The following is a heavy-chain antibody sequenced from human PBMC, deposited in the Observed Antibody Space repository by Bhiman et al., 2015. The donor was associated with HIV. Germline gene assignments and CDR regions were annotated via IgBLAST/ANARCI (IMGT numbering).Heavy chain of an antibody. Sequence: QVQLVESGGGVVQPGGSLRLSCAASGFTFRTYGMHWVRQAPGKGLEWVAFIRFDGTNKYYADSVKGRFTISRDNSKNTLYLQMNSLRGDDTAVYYCAKDVDDYVWGSFGSQSLLSWGQGTLVTVSS. CDR3: AKDVDDYVWGSFGSQSLLS. V-gene: IGHV3-30*02. D-gene: IGHD3-16*01. CDR1: GFTFRTYG. CDR2: IRFDGTNK. J-gene: IGHJ5*02.